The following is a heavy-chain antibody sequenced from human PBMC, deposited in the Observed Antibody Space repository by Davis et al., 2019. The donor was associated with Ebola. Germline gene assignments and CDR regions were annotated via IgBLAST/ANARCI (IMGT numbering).Heavy chain of an antibody. CDR1: GYTFTHYG. Sequence: ASVKVSCKASGYTFTHYGISWVRQAPGEGLEWMGWVSAYNGNTEYAQRVQGRVTMTTDTSTNTAYMELRSLRSDDTVVYYCARARARGFCTNIDCSTFYFDYWGQGTLVTVSS. CDR3: ARARARGFCTNIDCSTFYFDY. D-gene: IGHD2-8*01. CDR2: VSAYNGNT. V-gene: IGHV1-18*01. J-gene: IGHJ4*02.